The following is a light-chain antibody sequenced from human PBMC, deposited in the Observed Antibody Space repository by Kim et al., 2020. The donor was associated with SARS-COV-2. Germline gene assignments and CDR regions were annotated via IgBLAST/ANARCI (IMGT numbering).Light chain of an antibody. Sequence: DIQMTQSPSSLSASVGDRVTITCRASQGISNYLAWYQQKLGKAPNFLFYAASSLKRGVPSRFSGSGSGTDFTLTISRLQPEDIATYYCKQYNIFTFTFGGGNKVDIK. V-gene: IGKV1-16*01. J-gene: IGKJ4*01. CDR2: AAS. CDR1: QGISNY. CDR3: KQYNIFTFT.